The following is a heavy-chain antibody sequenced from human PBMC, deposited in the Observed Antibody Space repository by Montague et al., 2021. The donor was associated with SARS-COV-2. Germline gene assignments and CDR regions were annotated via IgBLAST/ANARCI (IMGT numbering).Heavy chain of an antibody. CDR3: ARDGDEGYFFEY. CDR1: GFTVSSNY. Sequence: LRLSCAASGFTVSSNYMNWIRQLPGKGLEWIGYIHHSGSTYYTPSLQSRVAISVDTSKNEFSLKMTAVTAADTAVYYCARDGDEGYFFEYWGKGLLVTVSS. CDR2: IHHSGST. D-gene: IGHD2/OR15-2a*01. J-gene: IGHJ4*02. V-gene: IGHV4-31*02.